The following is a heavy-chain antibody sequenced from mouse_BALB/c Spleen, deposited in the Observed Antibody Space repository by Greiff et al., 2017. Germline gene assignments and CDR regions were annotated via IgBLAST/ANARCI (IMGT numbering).Heavy chain of an antibody. CDR3: ARGDYYAMDY. Sequence: EVMLVESGGGLVQPGWSRKLSCAASGFTFSDYGMAWVRQAPGKGPEWVAFISNLAYSIYYADTVTGRFTISRENAKNTLYLEMSSLRSEDTAMYYCARGDYYAMDYWGQGTSVTVSS. CDR2: ISNLAYSI. CDR1: GFTFSDYG. J-gene: IGHJ4*01. V-gene: IGHV5-15*02.